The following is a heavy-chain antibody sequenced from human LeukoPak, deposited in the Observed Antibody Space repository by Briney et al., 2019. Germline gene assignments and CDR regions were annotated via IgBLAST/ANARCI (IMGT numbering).Heavy chain of an antibody. CDR3: ASKIGRWALDI. CDR2: INTNTGNP. V-gene: IGHV7-4-1*02. J-gene: IGHJ3*02. D-gene: IGHD2-15*01. Sequence: GASVKVSCKASGYTLTSYAMNWVRQAPGQGLEWMGWINTNTGNPTYAQCFTGRFVFSLDTSVSTAYLQISSLKAEDTAVYYCASKIGRWALDIWGQGTMVTVSS. CDR1: GYTLTSYA.